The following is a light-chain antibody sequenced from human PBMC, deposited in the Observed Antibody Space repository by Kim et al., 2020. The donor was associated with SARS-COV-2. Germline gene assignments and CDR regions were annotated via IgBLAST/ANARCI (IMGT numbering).Light chain of an antibody. CDR1: NIGSKS. Sequence: APGKTAMITCGGKNIGSKSVHWYQQNPGQAPVLVIYYDSDRPSGIPERFSGSNSGNTATLTISRVEAGDEADYYCQVWDSSSDHRVFGGGTQLTVL. V-gene: IGLV3-21*04. CDR3: QVWDSSSDHRV. CDR2: YDS. J-gene: IGLJ3*02.